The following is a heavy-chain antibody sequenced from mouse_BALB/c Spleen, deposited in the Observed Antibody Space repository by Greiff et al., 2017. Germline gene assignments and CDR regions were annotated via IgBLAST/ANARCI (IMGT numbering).Heavy chain of an antibody. D-gene: IGHD2-3*01. CDR2: IDPANGNT. CDR3: AREDDGYYVWFAY. V-gene: IGHV14-3*02. CDR1: GFNIKDTY. J-gene: IGHJ3*01. Sequence: VQLQQSGAELVKPGASVKLSCTASGFNIKDTYMHWVKQRPEQGLEWIGRIDPANGNTKYDPKFQGKATITADTSSNTAYLQLSSLTSEDTAVYYCAREDDGYYVWFAYWGQGTLVTVSA.